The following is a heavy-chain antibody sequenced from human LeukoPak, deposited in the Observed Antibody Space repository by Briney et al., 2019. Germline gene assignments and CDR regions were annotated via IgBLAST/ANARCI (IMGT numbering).Heavy chain of an antibody. V-gene: IGHV1-2*02. J-gene: IGHJ4*02. CDR2: INPNSGGT. Sequence: ASVKVSCKASGYTFTGYYMHWVRQAPGQGLEWMGWINPNSGGTNYAQKFQGRVTMTRDTSISTAYMELSRLRSDDTAVYYCARAYCGGDCYYYFDYWGQGTLATVSS. D-gene: IGHD2-21*02. CDR3: ARAYCGGDCYYYFDY. CDR1: GYTFTGYY.